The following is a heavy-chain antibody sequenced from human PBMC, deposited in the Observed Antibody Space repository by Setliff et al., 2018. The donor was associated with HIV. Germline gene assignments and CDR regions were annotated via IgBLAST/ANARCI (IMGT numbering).Heavy chain of an antibody. CDR2: IISIFDKA. CDR3: ARGGVRGYSYGEAFDI. CDR1: GYTFTDYF. V-gene: IGHV1-69*13. D-gene: IGHD5-18*01. J-gene: IGHJ3*02. Sequence: GASVKVSCKASGYTFTDYFIHWVRQAPGQGLEWMGGIISIFDKANYAQKFHGRLTITADDSTRTVYMELNSLGSGDTAVYYCARGGVRGYSYGEAFDIWGQGTLVTVSS.